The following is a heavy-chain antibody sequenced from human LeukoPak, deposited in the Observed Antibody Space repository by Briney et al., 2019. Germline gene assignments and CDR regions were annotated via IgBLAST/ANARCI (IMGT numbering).Heavy chain of an antibody. Sequence: GGSLRLSCAASGFTFSSYAMHWVRQAPGKGLEYVSAISSYGGSTYYANSVKGRFTISRDNSKNTLYLQMGSLRAEDMAVYYCARDGGIDGYNMYYFESWGQGTLVTVSS. CDR1: GFTFSSYA. D-gene: IGHD5-24*01. J-gene: IGHJ4*02. CDR3: ARDGGIDGYNMYYFES. CDR2: ISSYGGST. V-gene: IGHV3-64*01.